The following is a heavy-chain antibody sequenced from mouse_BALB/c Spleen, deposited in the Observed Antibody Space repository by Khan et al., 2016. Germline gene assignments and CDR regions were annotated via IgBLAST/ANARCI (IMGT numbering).Heavy chain of an antibody. V-gene: IGHV1-87*01. CDR2: IYPGDGDI. Sequence: QVQLKESGAELARPGASVKLSCKASGYTFTDYWLQWVKQRPGQGLEWIGAIYPGDGDIRYTQKFKGKATLTADTSSSTAYMQFRSLVSEDSAVYYCARAYRYDEGGSMDYWGQGTSVTVSS. CDR1: GYTFTDYW. D-gene: IGHD2-14*01. J-gene: IGHJ4*01. CDR3: ARAYRYDEGGSMDY.